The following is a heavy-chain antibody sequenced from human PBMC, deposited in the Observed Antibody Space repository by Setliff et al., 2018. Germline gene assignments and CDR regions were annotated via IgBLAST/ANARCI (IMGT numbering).Heavy chain of an antibody. CDR1: GGSLTNRY. Sequence: PSETLSLTCTVSGGSLTNRYWSWIRQPPGKGLEWLGYIYYSGTTNYSPSLKSRVPISVDTSKNQFSLSLKSVTAADTAVYSCARDRTVYSYGMDVWGQGTTVTVSS. D-gene: IGHD2-8*02. V-gene: IGHV4-59*01. CDR3: ARDRTVYSYGMDV. CDR2: IYYSGTT. J-gene: IGHJ6*02.